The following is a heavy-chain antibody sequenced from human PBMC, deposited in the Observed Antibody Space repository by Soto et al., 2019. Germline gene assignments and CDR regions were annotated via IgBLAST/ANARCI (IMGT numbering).Heavy chain of an antibody. D-gene: IGHD5-12*01. J-gene: IGHJ4*02. CDR1: GYTFTSYA. V-gene: IGHV1-3*01. Sequence: GASVKVSCKASGYTFTSYAIHWVRQAPGQGLEWMGWINAGNGKTKYAQKFQGRVTMTTDKSTNTVHMELRSLRSGDTAVYYCARTSVAQSEDYFDYWGQGTLVTVS. CDR3: ARTSVAQSEDYFDY. CDR2: INAGNGKT.